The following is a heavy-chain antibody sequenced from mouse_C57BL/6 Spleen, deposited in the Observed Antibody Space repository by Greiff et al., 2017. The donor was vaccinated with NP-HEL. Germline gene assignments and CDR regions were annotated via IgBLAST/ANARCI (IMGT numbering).Heavy chain of an antibody. V-gene: IGHV1-22*01. J-gene: IGHJ1*03. CDR2: INPNNGGT. CDR3: ARPLTGTGYFDV. CDR1: GYTFTDYN. Sequence: VQLQQSGPELVKPGASVKMSCKASGYTFTDYNMHWVKQSHGKSLEWIGYINPNNGGTSYNQKFKGKATLTVNKSSSTAYMELRSLTSEDSAVYYCARPLTGTGYFDVWGTGTTVTVSS. D-gene: IGHD4-1*01.